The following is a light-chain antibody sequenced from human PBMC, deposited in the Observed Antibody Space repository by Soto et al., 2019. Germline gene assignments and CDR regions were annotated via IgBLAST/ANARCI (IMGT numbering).Light chain of an antibody. Sequence: EIVLTQSPATLSLSPGERATLSCRASQSVSSYLAWYQQKPGQAPRLLIYDASSRATGIPASFSGSGSGTDFTLTISSLEPEDFAVYYCQQRRTFGQGTKLEIK. CDR1: QSVSSY. V-gene: IGKV3-11*01. CDR2: DAS. J-gene: IGKJ2*01. CDR3: QQRRT.